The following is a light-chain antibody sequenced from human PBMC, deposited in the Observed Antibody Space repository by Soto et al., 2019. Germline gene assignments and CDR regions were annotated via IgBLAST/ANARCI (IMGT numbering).Light chain of an antibody. CDR2: DVS. Sequence: HSVLNKAAYVNRSHRHSIPIFCTGTSSDVGGYNYVSWYQQHPGKAPKLMIYDVSNRPSGVSNRFSGSKSGNTASLTISGLQAEDEADYYCSSYTSSSTLYVFGTGTKVTLL. CDR1: SSDVGGYNY. V-gene: IGLV2-14*01. J-gene: IGLJ1*01. CDR3: SSYTSSSTLYV.